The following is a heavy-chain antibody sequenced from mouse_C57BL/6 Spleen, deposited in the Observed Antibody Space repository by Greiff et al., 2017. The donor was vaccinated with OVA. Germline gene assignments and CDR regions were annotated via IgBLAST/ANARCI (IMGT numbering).Heavy chain of an antibody. J-gene: IGHJ4*01. Sequence: VQLQQPGAELVRPGSSVKLSCKASGYTFTSYWMHWVKQRPIQGLEWIGNIDPSDSETHYNQKFKDKATLTVDKSSSTAYMQLSSLTSEDSAVYYCARKGGGAMDYWGQGTSVTVSS. CDR2: IDPSDSET. CDR3: ARKGGGAMDY. D-gene: IGHD1-1*02. V-gene: IGHV1-52*01. CDR1: GYTFTSYW.